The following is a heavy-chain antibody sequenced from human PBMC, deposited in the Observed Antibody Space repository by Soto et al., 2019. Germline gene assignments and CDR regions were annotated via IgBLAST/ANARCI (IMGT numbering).Heavy chain of an antibody. CDR3: ATFVDTAMVSDY. D-gene: IGHD5-18*01. CDR2: MNPNSGNT. Sequence: QVQLVQSGAEVKKPGASVKVSCKASGYTFTSYDINWVRQATGQGLEWMGWMNPNSGNTGYAQKFQGRVTMTRRTSRSRAYMELSSLRSEDTAVYYCATFVDTAMVSDYWGQGTLVTVSS. J-gene: IGHJ4*02. CDR1: GYTFTSYD. V-gene: IGHV1-8*01.